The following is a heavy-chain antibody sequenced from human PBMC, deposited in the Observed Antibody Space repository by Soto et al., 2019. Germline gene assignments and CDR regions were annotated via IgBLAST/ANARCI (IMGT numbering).Heavy chain of an antibody. CDR3: ARVLAGYYDSSGYLYYYYGMDV. CDR1: GGSISSYY. Sequence: SETLSLTCTVSGGSISSYYWSWIRQPPGKGLDWTGYIYYSGSTNYNPSLKSRVTISVDTSKNQFSLKLSSVTAADTAVYYCARVLAGYYDSSGYLYYYYGMDVWGQGTTVTVSS. D-gene: IGHD3-22*01. V-gene: IGHV4-59*01. J-gene: IGHJ6*02. CDR2: IYYSGST.